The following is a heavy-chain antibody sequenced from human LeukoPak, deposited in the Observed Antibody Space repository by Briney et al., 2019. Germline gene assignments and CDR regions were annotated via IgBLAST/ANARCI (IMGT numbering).Heavy chain of an antibody. CDR2: ISSSGSTI. J-gene: IGHJ3*02. D-gene: IGHD3-3*01. V-gene: IGHV3-48*04. CDR3: ARGDFFSDAFDI. CDR1: GFTFSSYG. Sequence: GGSLRLSCAASGFTFSSYGMHWVRQAPGKGLEWVSYISSSGSTIYYADSVKGRFTISRDNAKNSLYLQMNSLRAEDTAVYYCARGDFFSDAFDIWGQGTMVTVSS.